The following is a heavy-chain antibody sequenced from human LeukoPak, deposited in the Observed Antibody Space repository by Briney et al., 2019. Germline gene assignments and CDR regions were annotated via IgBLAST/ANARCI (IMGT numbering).Heavy chain of an antibody. Sequence: ASVKVSCKAPGYTFTGYYMHWVRQAPGQGLEWMGRINPNSGGTNYAQKFQGRVTMTRDTSISTAYMELSRLRSDDTAVYYCARGITMVRGVIMDWFDPWGQGTLVTVSS. CDR2: INPNSGGT. J-gene: IGHJ5*02. CDR3: ARGITMVRGVIMDWFDP. D-gene: IGHD3-10*01. V-gene: IGHV1-2*06. CDR1: GYTFTGYY.